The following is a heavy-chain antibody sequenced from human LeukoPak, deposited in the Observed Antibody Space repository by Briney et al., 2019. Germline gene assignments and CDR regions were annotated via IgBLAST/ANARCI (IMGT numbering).Heavy chain of an antibody. CDR3: VRSYASSGLDH. Sequence: SETLSLTCTVSGYSISSIYYWGWIRQPPGKGLEWIGSISHSGPSAYNPSLKSRVTMSLDTSRSQFPLKLSSVTAADTAVYYCVRSYASSGLDHWGQGTLVTVSS. D-gene: IGHD3-16*01. CDR2: ISHSGPS. CDR1: GYSISSIYY. J-gene: IGHJ4*02. V-gene: IGHV4-38-2*02.